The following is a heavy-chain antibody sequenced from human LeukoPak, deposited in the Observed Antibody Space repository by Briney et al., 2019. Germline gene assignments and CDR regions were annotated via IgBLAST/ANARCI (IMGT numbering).Heavy chain of an antibody. CDR1: GYTLTELS. Sequence: GASVKVSCKVSGYTLTELSMHWVRQAPGKGLEWMGGFDPEDGETMYAQKFQGRVTMTEDTSTDTAYMELSSLRSQDTAVYYCATARRGSSYFDYWGQGTLVTVSS. J-gene: IGHJ4*02. CDR2: FDPEDGET. CDR3: ATARRGSSYFDY. D-gene: IGHD1-26*01. V-gene: IGHV1-24*01.